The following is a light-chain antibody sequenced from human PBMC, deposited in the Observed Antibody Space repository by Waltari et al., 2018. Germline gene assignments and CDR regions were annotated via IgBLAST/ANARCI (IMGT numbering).Light chain of an antibody. CDR2: GVT. CDR3: SSFTGTIWV. CDR1: SRDIDFADY. V-gene: IGLV2-14*01. Sequence: QSALTQPASVSGSPGQSITISCTGSSRDIDFADYVSWYQHLPGKAPKLMIYGVTNRPSGISNRFSGSKSDNTASLTISGLQADDEADYYCSSFTGTIWVFGGGTKLTVL. J-gene: IGLJ3*02.